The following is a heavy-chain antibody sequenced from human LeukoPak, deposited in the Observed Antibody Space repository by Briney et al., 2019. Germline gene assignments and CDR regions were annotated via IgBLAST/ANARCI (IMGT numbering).Heavy chain of an antibody. CDR2: VYYSGST. CDR3: ARRNDFGI. J-gene: IGHJ3*02. CDR1: GGLMRADH. Sequence: SHTQSLTCTVSGGLMRADHWNWLRQPRGKGLEWIGYVYYSGSTNYNPSLKSRVTISIDTSKNQFSLKWRSVTAADTAVYYCARRNDFGIWGQGTMVTVSS. V-gene: IGHV4-59*08.